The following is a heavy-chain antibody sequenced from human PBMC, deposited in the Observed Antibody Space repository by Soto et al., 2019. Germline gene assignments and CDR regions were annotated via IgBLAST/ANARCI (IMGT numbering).Heavy chain of an antibody. CDR1: GFTFSNAW. CDR2: IKSKTDGGTT. V-gene: IGHV3-15*01. J-gene: IGHJ6*02. Sequence: EVQLVESGGGLVKPGGSLRLSCAASGFTFSNAWMSWVRQAPGKGLEWVGRIKSKTDGGTTDYAAPVKGRFTISRDDSKNTLYLQMNSLKTEDTAVYYCTIALRFPHYYGMDVWGQGTTVTVSS. CDR3: TIALRFPHYYGMDV. D-gene: IGHD3-3*01.